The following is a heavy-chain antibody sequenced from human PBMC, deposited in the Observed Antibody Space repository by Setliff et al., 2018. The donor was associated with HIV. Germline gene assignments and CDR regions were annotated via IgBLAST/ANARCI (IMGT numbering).Heavy chain of an antibody. CDR1: GDSISSSGYY. V-gene: IGHV4-39*07. Sequence: PSETLSLTCTVSGDSISSSGYYWGWIRQPPGKGLEWIGSIYHSGSTYYNPSLKSRVTISVDTSKNQFSLKLSSVTAADTAVYFCAREDMSHWSGFLYESSWFDTWGRGILVTVSS. J-gene: IGHJ5*02. CDR2: IYHSGST. D-gene: IGHD3-3*01. CDR3: AREDMSHWSGFLYESSWFDT.